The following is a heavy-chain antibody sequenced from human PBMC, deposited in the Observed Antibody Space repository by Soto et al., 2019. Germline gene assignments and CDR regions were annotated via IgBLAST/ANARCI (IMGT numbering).Heavy chain of an antibody. Sequence: ASVKVSCKASGYTFSSYAIHWVHQAPGQGLEWMGWIHAGNGNTKYSQSFQGRVTISRDTSATTAYMELNSLRSEDTAVYYCARGVAFLDYWGQGTLVTVSS. V-gene: IGHV1-3*01. CDR2: IHAGNGNT. CDR1: GYTFSSYA. J-gene: IGHJ4*02. CDR3: ARGVAFLDY. D-gene: IGHD2-15*01.